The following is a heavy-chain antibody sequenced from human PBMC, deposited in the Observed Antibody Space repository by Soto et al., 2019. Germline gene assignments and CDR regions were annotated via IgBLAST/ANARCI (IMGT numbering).Heavy chain of an antibody. D-gene: IGHD4-17*01. Sequence: QLQLQESGSGLVKPSQTLSLTCAVSGGSISSGGYSWSWIRQPPGKGLEWIGYIYHSGSTYYNPSPTSRATISVDRSKNQFSLKLSSVTAADTAVYYCARASTTVTTLDYWGQGTLVTVSS. CDR2: IYHSGST. J-gene: IGHJ4*02. CDR3: ARASTTVTTLDY. CDR1: GGSISSGGYS. V-gene: IGHV4-30-2*01.